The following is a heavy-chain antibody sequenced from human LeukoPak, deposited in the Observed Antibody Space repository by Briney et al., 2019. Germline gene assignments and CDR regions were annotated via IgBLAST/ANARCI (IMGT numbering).Heavy chain of an antibody. D-gene: IGHD3-10*01. J-gene: IGHJ4*02. V-gene: IGHV1-3*01. CDR3: ARGLRLWFGELLYKSSPGY. Sequence: GASVKVSCKASGYTFTSYAMHWVRQAPGQRLEWMGWINAGNGNTKYSQKFQGRVTITRDTSASTAYMELSSLRSEDTAVYYCARGLRLWFGELLYKSSPGYWGQGTLVTVSS. CDR2: INAGNGNT. CDR1: GYTFTSYA.